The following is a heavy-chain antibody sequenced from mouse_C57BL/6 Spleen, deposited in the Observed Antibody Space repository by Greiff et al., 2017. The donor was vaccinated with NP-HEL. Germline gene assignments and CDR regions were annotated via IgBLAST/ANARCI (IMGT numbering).Heavy chain of an antibody. V-gene: IGHV10-1*01. J-gene: IGHJ4*01. D-gene: IGHD4-1*01. CDR3: VSTGTFYYAMAY. CDR1: GFSFNTYA. Sequence: EVHLVESGGGLVQPKGSFKLSCAASGFSFNTYAMNWVRQAPGKGLEWVACIRRKSNNSASSSAVYVKDTFTLSRDDSASMLYLQLSSLKTEDTAMYYCVSTGTFYYAMAYWGQGTSVTVSS. CDR2: IRRKSNNSAS.